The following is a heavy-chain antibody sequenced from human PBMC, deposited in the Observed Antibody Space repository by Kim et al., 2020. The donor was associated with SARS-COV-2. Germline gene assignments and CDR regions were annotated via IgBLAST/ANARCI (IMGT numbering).Heavy chain of an antibody. J-gene: IGHJ3*02. V-gene: IGHV3-23*03. CDR1: GFTFSSYA. Sequence: GGSLRLSCAASGFTFSSYAMSWVRQAPGKGLEWVAGIYSGGSSKYYADSVKGRFTISRDNSKNTLYLQMNSLRAEDTAVYYCAKDEPSTMIVADAFDIWGQGTMVTVSS. D-gene: IGHD3-22*01. CDR3: AKDEPSTMIVADAFDI. CDR2: IYSGGSSK.